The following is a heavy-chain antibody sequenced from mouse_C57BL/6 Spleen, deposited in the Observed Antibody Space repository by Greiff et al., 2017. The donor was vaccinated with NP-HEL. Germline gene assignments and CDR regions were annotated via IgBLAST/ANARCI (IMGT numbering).Heavy chain of an antibody. Sequence: VQLQQSGAELVRPGASVKLSCTASGFNIKDDYMHWVKQRPEQGLEWIGWIDPENGDTEYASKFQGKATITADTSSNTAYLQLSSLTSEDTAVYYCTFYDYDRGYYAMDYWGQGTSVTVSS. CDR3: TFYDYDRGYYAMDY. CDR1: GFNIKDDY. D-gene: IGHD2-4*01. V-gene: IGHV14-4*01. CDR2: IDPENGDT. J-gene: IGHJ4*01.